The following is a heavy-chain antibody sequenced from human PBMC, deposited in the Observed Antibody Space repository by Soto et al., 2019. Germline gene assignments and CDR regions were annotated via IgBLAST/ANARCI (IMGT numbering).Heavy chain of an antibody. D-gene: IGHD5-18*01. CDR1: GYTFTGYY. V-gene: IGHV1-2*04. J-gene: IGHJ6*02. CDR3: AREVQPQGYYYGMDV. Sequence: PSVKVSCKSSGYTFTGYYMHWVRQAPGQGLEWMGWINPNSGGTNYAQKFQGWVTMTRDTSISTAYMELSRLRSDDTAVYYCAREVQPQGYYYGMDVWGQGTTVTVSS. CDR2: INPNSGGT.